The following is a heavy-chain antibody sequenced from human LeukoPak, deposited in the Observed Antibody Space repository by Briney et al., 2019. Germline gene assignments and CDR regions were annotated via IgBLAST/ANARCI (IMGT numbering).Heavy chain of an antibody. Sequence: EFQGRVTITRDTSASTAYMELSSLTSDDTAVFYCARVQCCDVGKSFLFDYWGQGTLVTASS. V-gene: IGHV1-3*01. D-gene: IGHD1-26*01. J-gene: IGHJ4*02. CDR3: ARVQCCDVGKSFLFDY.